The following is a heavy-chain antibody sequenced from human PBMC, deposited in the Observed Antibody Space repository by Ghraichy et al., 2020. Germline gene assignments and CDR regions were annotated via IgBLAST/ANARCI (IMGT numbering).Heavy chain of an antibody. CDR1: GFTFDDYG. Sequence: GESLNISCAASGFTFDDYGMHCVRQPPGKDLEWVSLIRGDGGSTSYADSVKGRFTISRDSSKTSLFLQMNSLRSEDTAFYYCAKADNSGGYYFHYWGPGTLVTVSS. CDR2: IRGDGGST. J-gene: IGHJ4*02. V-gene: IGHV3-43*02. CDR3: AKADNSGGYYFHY. D-gene: IGHD3-22*01.